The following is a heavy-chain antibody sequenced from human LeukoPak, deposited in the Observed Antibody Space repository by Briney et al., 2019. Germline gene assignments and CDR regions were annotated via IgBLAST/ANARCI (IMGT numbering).Heavy chain of an antibody. J-gene: IGHJ4*02. D-gene: IGHD5-24*01. V-gene: IGHV3-66*01. CDR3: ARDLMWSRDGYNYDI. Sequence: GGSLRLSCAASGFTVSSNYMSWVRQAPGKGLEWVPVIYSGGSTYYADSVKGRFTISRDNSKNTLYLQMNSLRAEDTAVYYCARDLMWSRDGYNYDIWGQGTLVTVSS. CDR2: IYSGGST. CDR1: GFTVSSNY.